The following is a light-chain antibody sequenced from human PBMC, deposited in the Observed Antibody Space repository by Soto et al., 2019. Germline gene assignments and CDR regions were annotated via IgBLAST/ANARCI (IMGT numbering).Light chain of an antibody. CDR2: GAS. CDR1: QSVSSSY. Sequence: EIVLTRSPGTLSLSPGERATLSCRAIQSVSSSYLAWYQQKPGQAPRLLIYGASSRATGIPDRFSGGVSGTGFTLTISRLEPEDFAVSYCQQYGSSPPWTFGQGTKVDIK. J-gene: IGKJ1*01. CDR3: QQYGSSPPWT. V-gene: IGKV3-20*01.